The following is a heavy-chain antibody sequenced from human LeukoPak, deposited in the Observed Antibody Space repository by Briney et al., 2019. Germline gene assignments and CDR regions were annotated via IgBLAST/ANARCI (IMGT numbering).Heavy chain of an antibody. V-gene: IGHV4-34*01. CDR3: ARGLLIVGAIHGGFDP. Sequence: SETLSLTCAVYGGSFSGYYWSWIRQPPGKGLEWIGEINHSGSTNYNPSLKSRVTISVDTSKNQFSLKLSSVTAADTAVYYCARGLLIVGAIHGGFDPWGQGTLVTVSS. D-gene: IGHD1-26*01. CDR2: INHSGST. J-gene: IGHJ5*02. CDR1: GGSFSGYY.